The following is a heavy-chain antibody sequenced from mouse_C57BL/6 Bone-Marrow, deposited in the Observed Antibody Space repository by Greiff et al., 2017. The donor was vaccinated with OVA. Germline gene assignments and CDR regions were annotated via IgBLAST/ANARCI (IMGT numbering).Heavy chain of an antibody. Sequence: QVQLQQSGAELVRPGTSAKVSCKASGYAFTNYLIEWVKQRPGQGLEWIGVINPGSGGTNYNEKFKGKATLTADKSSSTAYMQLSSLTSEDSAVYFCARWLLYYYAMDYWGQGTSVTVSS. CDR1: GYAFTNYL. CDR2: INPGSGGT. J-gene: IGHJ4*01. D-gene: IGHD2-3*01. V-gene: IGHV1-54*01. CDR3: ARWLLYYYAMDY.